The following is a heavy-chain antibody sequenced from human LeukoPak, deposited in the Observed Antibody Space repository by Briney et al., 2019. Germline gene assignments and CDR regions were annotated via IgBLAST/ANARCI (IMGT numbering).Heavy chain of an antibody. Sequence: GGSLRLSCAASGFTFSSYGMHWVRQAPGKGLEWVAVIWYDGSNKYYADSVKGRFTISRDNSKNTLYLQMNSLRAEDTAVYYCVKGYCSSTSCRLDYWGQGTLVTVSS. CDR3: VKGYCSSTSCRLDY. CDR1: GFTFSSYG. V-gene: IGHV3-33*06. J-gene: IGHJ4*02. CDR2: IWYDGSNK. D-gene: IGHD2-2*01.